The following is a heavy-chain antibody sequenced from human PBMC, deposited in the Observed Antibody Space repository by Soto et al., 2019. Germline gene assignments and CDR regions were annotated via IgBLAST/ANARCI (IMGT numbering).Heavy chain of an antibody. CDR3: ARGSSGYISSWYYFDY. Sequence: EVHLLESGGGLVRPGGSLTLSCSASGFAFNTYAMSWVRQAPGRGLEWVSGVSGSGGATYYADSVKGRFSVSRDKSKNTVSLLMNSLRAEDTAVYFCARGSSGYISSWYYFDYWGRGTLVTVSS. CDR1: GFAFNTYA. J-gene: IGHJ4*02. CDR2: VSGSGGAT. V-gene: IGHV3-23*01. D-gene: IGHD6-13*01.